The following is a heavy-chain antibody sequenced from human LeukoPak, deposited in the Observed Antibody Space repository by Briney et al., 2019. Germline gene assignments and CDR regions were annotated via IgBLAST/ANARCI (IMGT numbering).Heavy chain of an antibody. CDR3: ARLFVEVAGFGYLYYYYYMDV. J-gene: IGHJ6*03. CDR2: IYYSGST. D-gene: IGHD5-12*01. V-gene: IGHV4-39*07. CDR1: GGSISNSSYY. Sequence: SETLSLTCTVSGGSISNSSYYWGWIRQPPGKGLEWIGNIYYSGSTYYNPSLKSRVTISVDTSKNQFSLKLSSVTAADTAVYYCARLFVEVAGFGYLYYYYYMDVWGKGTTVTISS.